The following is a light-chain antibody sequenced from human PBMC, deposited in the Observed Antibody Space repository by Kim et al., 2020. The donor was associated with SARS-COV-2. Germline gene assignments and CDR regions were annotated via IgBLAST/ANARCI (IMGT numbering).Light chain of an antibody. J-gene: IGLJ1*01. CDR1: GTGVGGYNY. Sequence: QSITISCSGTGTGVGGYNYVYWYQQHPGKAPNPLISNVSSRPSGISYRFSGSKSGNTASLTISGLQAEDEADYYCSSYTSSSSLYVFGGGTKVTVL. V-gene: IGLV2-14*03. CDR2: NVS. CDR3: SSYTSSSSLYV.